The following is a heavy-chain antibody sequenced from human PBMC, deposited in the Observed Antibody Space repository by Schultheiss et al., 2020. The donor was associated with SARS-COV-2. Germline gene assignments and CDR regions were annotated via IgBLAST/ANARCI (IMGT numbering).Heavy chain of an antibody. CDR2: IGTAGDT. D-gene: IGHD6-19*01. CDR1: GFTFSSYD. CDR3: VRGRSDRIAVAGLDY. J-gene: IGHJ4*02. V-gene: IGHV3-13*01. Sequence: GGSLRLSCAASGFTFSSYDMHWVRQATGKGLEWVSAIGTAGDTYYPGSVKGRFTISRENAKNSLYLQMNSLRAGDTAVYYCVRGRSDRIAVAGLDYWGQGTLVTVSS.